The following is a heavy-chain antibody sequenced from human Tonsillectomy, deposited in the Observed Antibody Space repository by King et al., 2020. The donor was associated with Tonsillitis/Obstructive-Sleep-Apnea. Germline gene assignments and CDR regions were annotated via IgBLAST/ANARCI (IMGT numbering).Heavy chain of an antibody. CDR1: GGSISSYY. J-gene: IGHJ6*03. D-gene: IGHD6-19*01. Sequence: QLQESGPGLVKPSETLSLTCTVSGGSISSYYWIWIRQPPGKGLEWIGYIYYSGSTNYNPSLKSRVTISVDTSKNQFSLKLSSVTAADTAVYYCARGGSSGYYYYYYYLDVWGKGTTVTVSS. CDR3: ARGGSSGYYYYYYYLDV. CDR2: IYYSGST. V-gene: IGHV4-59*01.